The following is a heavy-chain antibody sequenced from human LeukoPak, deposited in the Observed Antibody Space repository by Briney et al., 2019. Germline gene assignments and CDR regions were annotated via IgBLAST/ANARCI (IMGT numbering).Heavy chain of an antibody. CDR2: IKQDGSEK. D-gene: IGHD2-21*01. V-gene: IGHV3-7*03. Sequence: GGSLRLSCAASGFTFSSYWMSWVRQAPGKGLEWVANIKQDGSEKYYVDSVKGRFTISRDNAKNSLYLQMNSLRAEDTAVYYCGRKRRALVRYFDYGGQGPLVTVSS. CDR3: GRKRRALVRYFDY. J-gene: IGHJ4*02. CDR1: GFTFSSYW.